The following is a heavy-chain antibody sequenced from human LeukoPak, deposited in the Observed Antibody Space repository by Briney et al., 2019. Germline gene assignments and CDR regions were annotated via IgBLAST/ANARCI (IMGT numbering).Heavy chain of an antibody. CDR3: AKDSAIFGVVIIPLDY. CDR1: GFTFSSYA. J-gene: IGHJ4*02. Sequence: GGSLRLSCAASGFTFSSYAMSWVRQAPGKWLEWVSAISGSGGSTYYADSVKGRFTISRDNSKNTLYLQMNSLRAEDTAVYYCAKDSAIFGVVIIPLDYWGQGTLVTVSS. CDR2: ISGSGGST. V-gene: IGHV3-23*01. D-gene: IGHD3-3*01.